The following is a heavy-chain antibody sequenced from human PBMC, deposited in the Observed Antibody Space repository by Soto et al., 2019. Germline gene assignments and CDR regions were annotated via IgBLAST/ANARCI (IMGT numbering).Heavy chain of an antibody. CDR3: ARETGENWTYEAH. CDR2: ITINGNT. J-gene: IGHJ1*01. CDR1: CAYISDFS. D-gene: IGHD1-7*01. Sequence: SETLSLTCRVSCAYISDFSRSWIRQPAGKGLEWIGRITINGNTQKNPSFKSRVTMSIDTSRNHFSLNLQSATAADTALYYCARETGENWTYEAHWGPGTLVTVSS. V-gene: IGHV4-4*07.